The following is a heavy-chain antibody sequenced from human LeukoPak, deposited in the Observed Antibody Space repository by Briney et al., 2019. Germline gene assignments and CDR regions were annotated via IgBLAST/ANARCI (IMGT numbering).Heavy chain of an antibody. CDR1: GGSISSYY. J-gene: IGHJ2*01. CDR2: IYFSGIT. CDR3: ARGLRYSPPWYFDL. D-gene: IGHD3-9*01. Sequence: PSETLSLTCTVSGGSISSYYWSWIRQPPGKGLEWIGYIYFSGITNYKPSLESRVTISLDTSKNQFSLKLTSVTAADTAVYYCARGLRYSPPWYFDLWGRGTLVTVSS. V-gene: IGHV4-59*01.